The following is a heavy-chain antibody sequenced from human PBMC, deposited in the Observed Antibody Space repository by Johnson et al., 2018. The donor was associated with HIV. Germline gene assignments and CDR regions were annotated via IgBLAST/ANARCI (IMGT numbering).Heavy chain of an antibody. Sequence: QVQLVESGGGLVKPGGSLRLSCAASGFTFSDYYMSWIRQAPGKGLEWVSYISPSDSTIYYADSVKGRFTISRDNAKNSLYLQMNSLRAEDTAVYYCARDVGLLAYCGGDCADAFDIWGQGTMVTVSS. D-gene: IGHD2-21*01. CDR2: ISPSDSTI. J-gene: IGHJ3*02. CDR3: ARDVGLLAYCGGDCADAFDI. CDR1: GFTFSDYY. V-gene: IGHV3-11*04.